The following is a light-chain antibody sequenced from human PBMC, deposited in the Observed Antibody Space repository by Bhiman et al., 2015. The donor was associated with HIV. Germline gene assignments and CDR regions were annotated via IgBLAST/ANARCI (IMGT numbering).Light chain of an antibody. CDR3: QSSDVTNRVV. J-gene: IGLJ2*01. CDR1: SGSIASNY. Sequence: NFMLTQPHSVSESPGKTVTISCTRSSGSIASNYVQWYQQRPGSSPTIVIYEDDQRPSGVPDRFSASVDTYDSASLTISGLETEDEADYYCQSSDVTNRVVFGGGTKLTVL. V-gene: IGLV6-57*01. CDR2: EDD.